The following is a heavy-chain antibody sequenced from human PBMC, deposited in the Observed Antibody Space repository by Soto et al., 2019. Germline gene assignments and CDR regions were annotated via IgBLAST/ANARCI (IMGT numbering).Heavy chain of an antibody. V-gene: IGHV1-2*02. Sequence: GASVKVSCKASGYTFTGYYMHWVRQAPGQGLEWMGWINPNSGGTNYAQKFQGRVTMTRDTSISTAYMELSRLRSDDTAVYYWARRQITGTIYYYYGMDVWCQGTTVTVSS. CDR2: INPNSGGT. CDR3: ARRQITGTIYYYYGMDV. D-gene: IGHD1-7*01. CDR1: GYTFTGYY. J-gene: IGHJ6*02.